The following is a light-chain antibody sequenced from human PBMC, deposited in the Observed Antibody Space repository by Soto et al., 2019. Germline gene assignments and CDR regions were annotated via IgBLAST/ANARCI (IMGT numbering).Light chain of an antibody. V-gene: IGLV1-51*01. J-gene: IGLJ3*02. CDR1: SSNIGNNY. Sequence: QSVLTQPPSVSEAPGQKVTISCSGSSSNIGNNYVSWYQQLPGTAPKVLIYDNNKRPSGIPDRFSGSKSGTSATLGITGLQTGDEADYYCGTWDSSLSAWVFGGGTKLTVL. CDR3: GTWDSSLSAWV. CDR2: DNN.